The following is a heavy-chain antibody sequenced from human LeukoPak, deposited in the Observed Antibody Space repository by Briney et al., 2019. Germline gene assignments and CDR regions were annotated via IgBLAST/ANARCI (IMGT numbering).Heavy chain of an antibody. J-gene: IGHJ3*02. D-gene: IGHD3-22*01. CDR2: ISDSGGSA. Sequence: GGSLRLSCAASGLTFNTYVMSWVRQAPGKGLEWVSAISDSGGSASYADSVKGRFTISRDNSKNTLYLQMNSLRAEDTALYYCAKGMIVVVLQPGPFDMWGQGTMVTVSS. V-gene: IGHV3-23*01. CDR3: AKGMIVVVLQPGPFDM. CDR1: GLTFNTYV.